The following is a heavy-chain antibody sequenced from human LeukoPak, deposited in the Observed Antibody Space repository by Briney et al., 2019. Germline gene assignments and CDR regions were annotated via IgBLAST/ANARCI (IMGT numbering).Heavy chain of an antibody. Sequence: GGSLILSCVASGFTFSTYIMNWVRQAPGKGLEWVSSITSPVGHIYYADSLQGRITLSRDNTKSLLYLEINSPSAEDTAVYYCATDGQSSGWYGFDYWGQGTLVTVSS. V-gene: IGHV3-21*01. J-gene: IGHJ4*02. CDR1: GFTFSTYI. CDR3: ATDGQSSGWYGFDY. CDR2: ITSPVGHI. D-gene: IGHD6-19*01.